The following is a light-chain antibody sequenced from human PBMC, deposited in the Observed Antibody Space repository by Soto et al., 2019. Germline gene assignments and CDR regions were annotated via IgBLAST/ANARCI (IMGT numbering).Light chain of an antibody. Sequence: EIVLTQSPGTLSFSPGERATLSCRASQSVSSSYLAWYQQKPGQAPRLLIYGASSRATGIPDRFSGSGSGTDFTLTISRLEPEDFAVYYCQQYGSSPWTFGQGTTVEIK. CDR1: QSVSSSY. J-gene: IGKJ1*01. V-gene: IGKV3-20*01. CDR2: GAS. CDR3: QQYGSSPWT.